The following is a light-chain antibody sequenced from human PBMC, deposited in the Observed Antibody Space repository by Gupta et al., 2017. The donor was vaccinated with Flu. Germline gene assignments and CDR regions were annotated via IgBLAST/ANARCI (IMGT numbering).Light chain of an antibody. V-gene: IGLV3-25*02. Sequence: SYALTQPLSVSVSPGPTARVPCSGDALSKQFAYWHQQKAGQAPVLVLYKDTERPSGIPERFSGSSSGTTVTLTSSGVQAADEAGYFCQSADTTGAVVFGGGTKLTVL. CDR3: QSADTTGAVV. CDR1: ALSKQF. CDR2: KDT. J-gene: IGLJ3*02.